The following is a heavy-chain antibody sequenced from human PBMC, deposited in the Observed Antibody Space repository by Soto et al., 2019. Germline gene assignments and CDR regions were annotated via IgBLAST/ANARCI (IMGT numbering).Heavy chain of an antibody. Sequence: RLSCAASGFTCSSYAMSWVRQAPGQGLEWVAASRGSGGSTYYADSVKGRFTISRDNSKNTQYLQMNSLRAEDTAVYYCAKDSAGYSSLECAFEIWGQGTMVTVSS. J-gene: IGHJ3*02. CDR1: GFTCSSYA. D-gene: IGHD6-19*01. CDR2: SRGSGGST. CDR3: AKDSAGYSSLECAFEI. V-gene: IGHV3-23*01.